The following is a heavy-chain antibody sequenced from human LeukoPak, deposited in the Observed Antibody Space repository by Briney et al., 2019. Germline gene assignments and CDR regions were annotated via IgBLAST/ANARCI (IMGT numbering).Heavy chain of an antibody. D-gene: IGHD6-19*01. V-gene: IGHV1-8*02. J-gene: IGHJ4*02. Sequence: GASVKVSCKASGYTFTSYDINWVRQATGQGLEWMGWMNPNSGNTGYAQKLQGRVTMTTDTSTSTAYMELRSLRSDDTAVYYCARVAVAGRSFVDYWGQGTLVTVSS. CDR3: ARVAVAGRSFVDY. CDR2: MNPNSGNT. CDR1: GYTFTSYD.